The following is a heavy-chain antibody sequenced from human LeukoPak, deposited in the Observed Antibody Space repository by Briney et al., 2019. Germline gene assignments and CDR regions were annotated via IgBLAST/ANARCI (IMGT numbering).Heavy chain of an antibody. V-gene: IGHV4-4*07. Sequence: SETLSLTCTVSRGSISNHYWSWIRQPAGKALEWIGRINSSGSTDYNPSLKSRVTISVDTSKNQFSLKLSSVTAADTAVYYCARTAAPVGYGMDVWGQGTTVTVSS. CDR1: RGSISNHY. CDR2: INSSGST. CDR3: ARTAAPVGYGMDV. J-gene: IGHJ6*02. D-gene: IGHD2-2*01.